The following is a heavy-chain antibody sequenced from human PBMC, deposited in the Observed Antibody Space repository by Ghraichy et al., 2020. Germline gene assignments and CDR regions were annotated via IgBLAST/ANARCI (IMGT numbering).Heavy chain of an antibody. CDR2: IYTSGST. CDR1: GGSISSYY. Sequence: SETLSLTCTVSGGSISSYYWSWIRQPAGKGLEWIGRIYTSGSTNYNPSLKSRVTMSVDTSKNQFSLKLSSVTAADTAVYYCARTWVTDSSSWYYFDYWGQGTLVTVSS. V-gene: IGHV4-4*07. CDR3: ARTWVTDSSSWYYFDY. D-gene: IGHD6-13*01. J-gene: IGHJ4*02.